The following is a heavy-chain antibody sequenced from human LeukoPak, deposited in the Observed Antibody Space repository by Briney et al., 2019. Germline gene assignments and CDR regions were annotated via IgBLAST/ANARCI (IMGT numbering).Heavy chain of an antibody. CDR1: GGSISSYY. CDR2: IYYSGST. J-gene: IGHJ3*02. CDR3: ARRGYYYDSSGRLGAFDI. D-gene: IGHD3-22*01. V-gene: IGHV4-59*08. Sequence: SSETLSLTCTVSGGSISSYYWSWIRQPPGKGLEWIGYIYYSGSTNYNPSLKSRVTISVDTSKNQFSLKLSSVTAADTAVYYCARRGYYYDSSGRLGAFDIWGQGTMVTVSS.